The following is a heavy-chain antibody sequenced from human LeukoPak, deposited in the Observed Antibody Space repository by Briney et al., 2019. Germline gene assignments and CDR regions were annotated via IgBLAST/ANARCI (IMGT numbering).Heavy chain of an antibody. Sequence: GGSLRLSCAASGFTVSSNYMSWVRQAPGKGLEWVSVVYSGGSTYYADSVKGRFTISRDNSKNTLYLQMNSLRAEDTAVYYCARVNIAVESFDYWGQGTLVTVSS. D-gene: IGHD5-12*01. J-gene: IGHJ4*02. CDR1: GFTVSSNY. CDR2: VYSGGST. V-gene: IGHV3-66*01. CDR3: ARVNIAVESFDY.